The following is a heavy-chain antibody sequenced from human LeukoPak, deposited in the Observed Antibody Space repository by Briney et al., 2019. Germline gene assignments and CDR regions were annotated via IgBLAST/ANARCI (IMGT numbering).Heavy chain of an antibody. CDR2: ISAYNKR. Sequence: GASVKVSCKASGYTFTSYGINWVRQPPGPGLEWMGWISAYNKRNYAQKFQGRVTMTTDTSTSTAYMELRNLRSDDTAVYYCARVSAPPDYGDYVSENWFDPWGQGTLVTVSS. D-gene: IGHD4-17*01. CDR1: GYTFTSYG. CDR3: ARVSAPPDYGDYVSENWFDP. V-gene: IGHV1-18*01. J-gene: IGHJ5*02.